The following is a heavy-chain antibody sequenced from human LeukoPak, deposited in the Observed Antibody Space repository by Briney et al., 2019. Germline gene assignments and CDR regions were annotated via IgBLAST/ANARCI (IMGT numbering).Heavy chain of an antibody. J-gene: IGHJ5*02. Sequence: ASVKVSCKASGYTFTSYGICWVRQAPGQGLEWMGWISPYNGDTNYAQKIQGRVTVTTDTSTSKAYMELRSLRSDDTAVYYCARVLFSSSANWFDPWGQGTLVTVSS. D-gene: IGHD6-6*01. CDR3: ARVLFSSSANWFDP. CDR2: ISPYNGDT. CDR1: GYTFTSYG. V-gene: IGHV1-18*01.